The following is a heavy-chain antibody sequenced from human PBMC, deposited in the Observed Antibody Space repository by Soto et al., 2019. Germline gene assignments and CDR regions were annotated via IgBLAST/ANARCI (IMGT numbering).Heavy chain of an antibody. Sequence: QVQLQESGPGLVKPSQTLSLTCTVSGGSISSGGYYWSWIRQHPGKGLEWIGYIYYSGSTYYNPSLQSRVTRSVDTSKNQFSLKLSSVTAADTAVYYCASSESDYGDYVSYWGQGTLVTVSS. CDR1: GGSISSGGYY. D-gene: IGHD4-17*01. V-gene: IGHV4-31*03. J-gene: IGHJ4*02. CDR3: ASSESDYGDYVSY. CDR2: IYYSGST.